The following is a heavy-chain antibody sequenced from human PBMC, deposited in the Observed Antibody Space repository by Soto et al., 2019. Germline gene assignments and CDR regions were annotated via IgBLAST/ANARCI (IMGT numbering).Heavy chain of an antibody. V-gene: IGHV4-30-2*01. J-gene: IGHJ4*02. CDR1: GGSISSGGYS. CDR2: IYHSGST. Sequence: PSETVSLTXTVSGGSISSGGYSWSWIRQPPGKGLEWIGYIYHSGSTYYNPSLKSRVTISVDRSKNQFSLKLSSVTAADTAVYYCARARWPMIGHFDYWGQGTLVTVSS. CDR3: ARARWPMIGHFDY. D-gene: IGHD3-22*01.